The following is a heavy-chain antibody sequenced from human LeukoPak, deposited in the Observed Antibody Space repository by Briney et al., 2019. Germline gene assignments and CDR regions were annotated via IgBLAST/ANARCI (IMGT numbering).Heavy chain of an antibody. J-gene: IGHJ4*02. D-gene: IGHD6-13*01. CDR1: GFTFDDYG. Sequence: GGSLRLSCAASGFTFDDYGMSWVRQAPGKGLEWVSGINWNGGSTGYADSVKGRFTISRDNAKNSLYLQMDSLRAEDTAVYYCAQNSVSAAGDQWGQGTLVTVSS. CDR2: INWNGGST. CDR3: AQNSVSAAGDQ. V-gene: IGHV3-20*04.